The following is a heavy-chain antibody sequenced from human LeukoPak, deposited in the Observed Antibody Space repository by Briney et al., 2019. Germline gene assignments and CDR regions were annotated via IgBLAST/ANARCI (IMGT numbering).Heavy chain of an antibody. Sequence: GGSLRLSCAASGFTFGDYAMHWVRHAPGKGLEWVSGISWNSGSIGYADSVKGRFTISRDNAKNSLYLQMNSLRAEDTALYYCAKDISPEPYYFDYWGQGTLVTVSS. D-gene: IGHD1-14*01. V-gene: IGHV3-9*01. CDR1: GFTFGDYA. J-gene: IGHJ4*02. CDR2: ISWNSGSI. CDR3: AKDISPEPYYFDY.